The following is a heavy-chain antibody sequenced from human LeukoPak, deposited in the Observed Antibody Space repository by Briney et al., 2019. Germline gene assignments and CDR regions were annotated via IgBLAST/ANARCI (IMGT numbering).Heavy chain of an antibody. Sequence: GASVRVSCKASGYTFTSYDINWVRQATGQGLEWMGWMNPNSGNTGYAQKFQGRVTMTRNTSISTAYMELSSLRSEDTAVYYCAVGVYGDYENWLDPWGQGTLVTVSS. CDR3: AVGVYGDYENWLDP. J-gene: IGHJ5*02. D-gene: IGHD4-17*01. V-gene: IGHV1-8*01. CDR1: GYTFTSYD. CDR2: MNPNSGNT.